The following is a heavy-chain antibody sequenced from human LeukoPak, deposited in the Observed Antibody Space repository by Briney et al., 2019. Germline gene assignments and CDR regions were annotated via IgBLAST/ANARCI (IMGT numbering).Heavy chain of an antibody. CDR1: GGTFSSYA. J-gene: IGHJ4*02. CDR2: IIPIFGTA. CDR3: ATILDCSSTSCYEPLVDY. D-gene: IGHD2-2*01. Sequence: SVKVSCKASGGTFSSYAISWVRQAPGQGLEWMGGIIPIFGTANYAQKFQGRVTITADKSTSTAYMELSSLRSEDTAVYYCATILDCSSTSCYEPLVDYWGQGTLVTVSS. V-gene: IGHV1-69*06.